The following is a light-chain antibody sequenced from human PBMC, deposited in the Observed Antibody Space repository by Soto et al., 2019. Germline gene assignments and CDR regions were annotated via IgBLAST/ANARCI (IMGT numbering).Light chain of an antibody. J-gene: IGKJ1*01. CDR2: DAS. CDR3: LQYNGYYRT. Sequence: DIQMTPSPSTLSAPVVDTVTVTFRSSQTISGWLTWYPPRPGNAPNLLIFDASTLESGVPSRFSGSGSGTTFTLTISSLQSDDFATYYCLQYNGYYRTFGQGTKGDIK. CDR1: QTISGW. V-gene: IGKV1-5*01.